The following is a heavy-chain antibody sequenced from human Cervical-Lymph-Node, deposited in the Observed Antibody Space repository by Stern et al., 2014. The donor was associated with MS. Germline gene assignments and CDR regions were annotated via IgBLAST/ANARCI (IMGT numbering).Heavy chain of an antibody. CDR1: GYSFTSHY. CDR3: ASGTGSKRPTGNY. V-gene: IGHV1-46*01. CDR2: INPSGASA. Sequence: VQLVESGAEVKKPGASVKVSCKASGYSFTSHYMHWVRQAPGQGLEWVGIINPSGASASYAQKRQGRVTMTRDTSTSTVYMELSSLRSEDTAVYYCASGTGSKRPTGNYWGQGTLVTVSS. J-gene: IGHJ4*02. D-gene: IGHD3/OR15-3a*01.